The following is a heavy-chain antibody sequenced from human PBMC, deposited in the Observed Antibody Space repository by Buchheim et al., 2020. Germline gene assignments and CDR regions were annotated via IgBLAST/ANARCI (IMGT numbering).Heavy chain of an antibody. D-gene: IGHD5-24*01. CDR2: INPSGGST. V-gene: IGHV1-46*01. J-gene: IGHJ6*02. CDR3: ARSDVEMLVLYYYGMDV. Sequence: QVQLVQSGAEVKKPGASVKVSCKASGYTFTSYYMHWVRQAPGQGLEWMGIINPSGGSTSYAQKFQGRVTMTRDTSTSTVYMELSSLRSEDTAVYYGARSDVEMLVLYYYGMDVWGQGTT. CDR1: GYTFTSYY.